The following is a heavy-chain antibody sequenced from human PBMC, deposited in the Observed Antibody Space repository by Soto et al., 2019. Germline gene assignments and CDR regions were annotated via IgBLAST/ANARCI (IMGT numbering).Heavy chain of an antibody. CDR2: ISGSGGST. D-gene: IGHD2-21*01. J-gene: IGHJ3*02. Sequence: PGGSLGLSCSASGFTFSSYAMSWVRQAPGKGLEWVSAISGSGGSTYYADSVKGRFTISRDNSKNTLYLQMNSLRAEDTAVYYCAKGGEKSTDAGDIWCQWQMVTVS. V-gene: IGHV3-23*01. CDR3: AKGGEKSTDAGDI. CDR1: GFTFSSYA.